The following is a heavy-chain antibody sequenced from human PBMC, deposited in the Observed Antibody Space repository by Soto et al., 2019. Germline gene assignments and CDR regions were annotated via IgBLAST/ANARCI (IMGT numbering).Heavy chain of an antibody. CDR2: ISDSGGRT. Sequence: LRLSCAASGFTFNTYAMSWVRQAPGKGLEWVSAISDSGGRTYYADSVKGRFTISRDNSKNTLYLQINSLRAEDTAVYFCAKELVNSGWTYFDYWGQGTLVTVSS. D-gene: IGHD6-19*01. J-gene: IGHJ4*02. CDR1: GFTFNTYA. V-gene: IGHV3-23*01. CDR3: AKELVNSGWTYFDY.